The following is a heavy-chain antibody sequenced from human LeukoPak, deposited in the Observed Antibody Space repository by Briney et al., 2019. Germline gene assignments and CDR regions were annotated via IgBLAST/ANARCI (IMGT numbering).Heavy chain of an antibody. CDR2: ISGNGHQT. V-gene: IGHV3-23*01. Sequence: PGGSLRLSCSASGFAFSRFAMTWARHLPGKGLDWVSTISGNGHQTYYGDSVKGRFSVSRDNSKNILYLQMDSQRADDSALYYCAKDANYYDSSGFFIPFDYWGQGTLVTVSS. CDR1: GFAFSRFA. CDR3: AKDANYYDSSGFFIPFDY. D-gene: IGHD3-22*01. J-gene: IGHJ4*02.